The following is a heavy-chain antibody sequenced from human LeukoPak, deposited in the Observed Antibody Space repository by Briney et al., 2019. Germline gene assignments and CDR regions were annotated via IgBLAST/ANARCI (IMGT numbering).Heavy chain of an antibody. CDR3: ARDSVGYCSGGSCRDYFDY. J-gene: IGHJ4*02. Sequence: GASVKVSCKASGYTFTGYYMHWVRQAPGQGLEWMGWINPNSGGTNYAQKFQGRVTMTRDTSISTAYMELSRLRSDDTAVYYCARDSVGYCSGGSCRDYFDYWGQGTLVTVSS. V-gene: IGHV1-2*02. CDR2: INPNSGGT. D-gene: IGHD2-15*01. CDR1: GYTFTGYY.